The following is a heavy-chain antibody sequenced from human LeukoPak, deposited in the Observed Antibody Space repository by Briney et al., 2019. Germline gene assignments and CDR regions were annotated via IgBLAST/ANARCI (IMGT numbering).Heavy chain of an antibody. J-gene: IGHJ6*03. CDR3: ARVYGEAYYYYYYMDV. CDR2: INHSGST. V-gene: IGHV4-34*01. D-gene: IGHD3-10*01. CDR1: GGSFSGYY. Sequence: SETLSLTCAVYGGSFSGYYWSWIRQPPGKGLEWIGEINHSGSTNYNPSLKSRVTISVDTSKNQFSLKLSSVTAADTAVYYCARVYGEAYYYYYYMDVWGKGTTVTVSS.